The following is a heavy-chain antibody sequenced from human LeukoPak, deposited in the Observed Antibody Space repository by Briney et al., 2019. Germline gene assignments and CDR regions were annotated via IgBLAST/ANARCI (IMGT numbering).Heavy chain of an antibody. D-gene: IGHD2-2*01. CDR3: ARDASSTSCCDGFDI. Sequence: ASVKVSCKASGYTFTGYYMHWVRQAPGQGLEWMGWINPNSGGTNYAQKFQGRVTMTRDTSISTAYMELSSLKSDDTALYYCARDASSTSCCDGFDIWGQGTLVTASS. J-gene: IGHJ3*02. V-gene: IGHV1-2*02. CDR2: INPNSGGT. CDR1: GYTFTGYY.